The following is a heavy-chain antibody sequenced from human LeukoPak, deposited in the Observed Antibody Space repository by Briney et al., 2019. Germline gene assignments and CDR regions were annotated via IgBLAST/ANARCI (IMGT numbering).Heavy chain of an antibody. CDR2: IYWDDDK. Sequence: SGPTLVNPTQTLTLTCTFSGFSLDTSAMGVGWIRQPPGKALEWLALIYWDDDKRYSPSLKSRLTITKDTSKNQVVLTMTNMDPVDTGTYYCAHTAGRKITFGGVIVYFDYWGQGTLVTVSS. CDR3: AHTAGRKITFGGVIVYFDY. D-gene: IGHD3-16*02. CDR1: GFSLDTSAMG. J-gene: IGHJ4*02. V-gene: IGHV2-5*02.